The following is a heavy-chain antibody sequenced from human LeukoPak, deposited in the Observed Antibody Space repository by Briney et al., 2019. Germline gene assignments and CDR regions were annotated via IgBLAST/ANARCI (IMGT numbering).Heavy chain of an antibody. CDR1: GGSISSYY. CDR3: ARGGGWAYYYDSSGYYPFDY. V-gene: IGHV4-59*01. Sequence: SETLSLTCTVSGGSISSYYWSWIRQPQGRGLEWIGYIYYSGSTNYNPSLKSRVTISVDTSKNQFSLKLSSVTAADTAVYYCARGGGWAYYYDSSGYYPFDYWGQGTLVTVSS. CDR2: IYYSGST. J-gene: IGHJ4*02. D-gene: IGHD3-22*01.